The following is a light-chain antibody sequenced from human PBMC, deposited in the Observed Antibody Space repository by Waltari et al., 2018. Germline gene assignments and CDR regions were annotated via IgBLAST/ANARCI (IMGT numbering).Light chain of an antibody. CDR2: GKN. Sequence: SSELTQDPAVSVALGQTVRITCQGGSLKSYYATWYQQKPGQAPVLVMFGKNNRPSGIPDRFSGSSSGDTASLTITGAQAEDEADYYCTARDSSVVFGGGTKLTVL. CDR3: TARDSSVV. CDR1: SLKSYY. J-gene: IGLJ2*01. V-gene: IGLV3-19*01.